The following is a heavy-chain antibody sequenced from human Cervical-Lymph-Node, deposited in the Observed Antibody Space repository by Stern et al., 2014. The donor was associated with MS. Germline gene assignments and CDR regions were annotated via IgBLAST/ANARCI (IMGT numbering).Heavy chain of an antibody. D-gene: IGHD2-8*02. Sequence: VQLVESGAEVKKPGESLKISCKGSGYTFSNSWIGWVRQMPGRGLEWMGIIYPGDSDTSYRPSFQGQITISVYKSISTAYLQWNSLKASDTAIFYCARGSAGAGAFFDYWGQGTLVTVSS. CDR1: GYTFSNSW. V-gene: IGHV5-51*01. J-gene: IGHJ4*02. CDR3: ARGSAGAGAFFDY. CDR2: IYPGDSDT.